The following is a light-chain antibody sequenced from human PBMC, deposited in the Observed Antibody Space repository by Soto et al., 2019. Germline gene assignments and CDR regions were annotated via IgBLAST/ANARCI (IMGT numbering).Light chain of an antibody. V-gene: IGLV2-14*01. CDR2: EVS. J-gene: IGLJ1*01. CDR3: ISYTSSSIV. Sequence: ALTQPASVSGSPGQSITISCTGTSSDVGGYNYVSWYQQHPGKAPKLMIYEVSNRPSGVSNRFSGSKSGNTASLTISGLQAEDEADYYCISYTSSSIVVGTGTKV. CDR1: SSDVGGYNY.